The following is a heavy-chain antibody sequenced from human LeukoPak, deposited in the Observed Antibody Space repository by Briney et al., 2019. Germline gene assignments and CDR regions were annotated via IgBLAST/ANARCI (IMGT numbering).Heavy chain of an antibody. Sequence: SETLSLTCAVYGGSFSGYYWSWIRQPPGKGLEWIGEINHSGSTNYNPSLKSRVTISVDTSKNQFSLKLSSVTAADTAVYYCARLRGVDAFDIWGQGTMVTVSS. J-gene: IGHJ3*02. CDR1: GGSFSGYY. CDR2: INHSGST. CDR3: ARLRGVDAFDI. V-gene: IGHV4-34*01. D-gene: IGHD3-10*01.